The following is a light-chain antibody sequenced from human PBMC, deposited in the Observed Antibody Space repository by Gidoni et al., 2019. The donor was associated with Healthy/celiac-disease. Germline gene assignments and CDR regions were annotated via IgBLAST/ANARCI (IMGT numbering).Light chain of an antibody. CDR1: QGIRND. J-gene: IGKJ1*01. Sequence: AIQMTQTQSSLSASVGDRVTITCRASQGIRNDLGWYQQKPGKAPKLLIYAASSLQSGVPSRFSGSGSGTDFTLTISSLQPEDFATYYCLQDYNYPWTFGQGTKVEIK. CDR3: LQDYNYPWT. CDR2: AAS. V-gene: IGKV1-6*01.